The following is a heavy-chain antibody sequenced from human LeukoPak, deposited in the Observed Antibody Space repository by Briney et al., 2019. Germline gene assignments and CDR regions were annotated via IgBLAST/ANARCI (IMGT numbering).Heavy chain of an antibody. CDR1: GFTFSSYW. D-gene: IGHD3-3*02. Sequence: PGGSLRLPCAASGFTFSSYWMHWVRQAPGKGLVWVSRINSDESSTSYADSVKGRFTISRDNAKNTLYLQMNSLRAEDTAVYYCVRVKVIFGVVIIVFDYWGQGTLVTVSS. CDR3: VRVKVIFGVVIIVFDY. J-gene: IGHJ4*02. CDR2: INSDESST. V-gene: IGHV3-74*01.